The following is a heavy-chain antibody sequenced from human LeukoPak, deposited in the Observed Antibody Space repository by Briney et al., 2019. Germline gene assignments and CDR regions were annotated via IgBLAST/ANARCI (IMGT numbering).Heavy chain of an antibody. D-gene: IGHD1-26*01. J-gene: IGHJ4*02. Sequence: PGGSLRLSCAASGFTFSSYGMHWVRQAPGKGLEWVAVISYDGSNKYYADSVEGRFTISRDNSKNTLYLQMNSLRAEDTAVYYCAKNPRNSGQFDYWGQGTLVTVSS. CDR3: AKNPRNSGQFDY. V-gene: IGHV3-30*18. CDR2: ISYDGSNK. CDR1: GFTFSSYG.